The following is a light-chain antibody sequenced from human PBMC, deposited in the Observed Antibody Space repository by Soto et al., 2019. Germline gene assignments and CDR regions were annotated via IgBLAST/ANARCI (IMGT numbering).Light chain of an antibody. CDR1: NIDICFSHY. J-gene: IGLJ1*01. CDR3: TSYRRSQSNV. V-gene: IGLV2-14*03. CDR2: DVN. Sequence: QSVLTQPASVSGAPGQSITVSRTRINIDICFSHYVSCYQQPPGKAPRLIIYDVNIPPSGVSVCFSCSMSGNTASLPITAPQTEDEADYYCTSYRRSQSNVFGTGTKVTVL.